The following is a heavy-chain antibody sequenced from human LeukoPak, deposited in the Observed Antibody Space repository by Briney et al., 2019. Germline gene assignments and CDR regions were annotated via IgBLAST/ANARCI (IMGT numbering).Heavy chain of an antibody. D-gene: IGHD6-19*01. V-gene: IGHV4-34*01. CDR1: GGSFSGYY. J-gene: IGHJ4*02. Sequence: SETLSLTCAVYGGSFSGYYWSWIRQPPGKGLEWIGEINHSGSTSYNPSLRSRVTISVDTSKNQLSLKLSSVTAADTAVYYCARDLSIAVAGTYFDYWGQGTLVTVSS. CDR2: INHSGST. CDR3: ARDLSIAVAGTYFDY.